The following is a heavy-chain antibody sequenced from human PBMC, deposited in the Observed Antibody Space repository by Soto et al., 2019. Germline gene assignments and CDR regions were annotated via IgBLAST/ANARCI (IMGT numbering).Heavy chain of an antibody. CDR3: ARVPYYGSGSYPKYYYYYGMDV. V-gene: IGHV4-59*01. CDR2: IYYSGST. D-gene: IGHD3-10*01. CDR1: GGSISSYY. J-gene: IGHJ6*02. Sequence: PSETLSLTCTVSGGSISSYYWSWTRQPPGKGLEWIGYIYYSGSTNYNPSLKSRVTISVDTSKNQFSLKLSSVTAADTAVYYCARVPYYGSGSYPKYYYYYGMDVWGQGTTVTVSS.